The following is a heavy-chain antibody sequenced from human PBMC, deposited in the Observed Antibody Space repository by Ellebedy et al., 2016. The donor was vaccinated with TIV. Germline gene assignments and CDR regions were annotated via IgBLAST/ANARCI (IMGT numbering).Heavy chain of an antibody. V-gene: IGHV4-4*07. J-gene: IGHJ5*02. CDR1: GGSINNYY. CDR3: ARVRFSPGWFDP. Sequence: PSETLSLTCTVSGGSINNYYWNWIRQPAGKGLEWIGRLYTGGIATYNPSLKSRVTIPVDTSKNQVSLKVNSVTAADTAVYYCARVRFSPGWFDPWGQGTLVTVSS. CDR2: LYTGGIA.